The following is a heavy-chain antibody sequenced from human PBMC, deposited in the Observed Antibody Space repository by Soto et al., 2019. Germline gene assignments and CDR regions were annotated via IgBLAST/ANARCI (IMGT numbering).Heavy chain of an antibody. J-gene: IGHJ4*02. CDR1: GGSFSGYY. Sequence: QVQLQQWGAGLLKPSETLSLTCAVYGGSFSGYYWTWIRQPPGTGLEWIGEINHSGSTNYNPSLKSRVTISVDKSKHQFSLKLTSVTAADTAVYYCARYKITGLFDYWGQGTLVTVSS. CDR3: ARYKITGLFDY. CDR2: INHSGST. V-gene: IGHV4-34*01. D-gene: IGHD2-8*02.